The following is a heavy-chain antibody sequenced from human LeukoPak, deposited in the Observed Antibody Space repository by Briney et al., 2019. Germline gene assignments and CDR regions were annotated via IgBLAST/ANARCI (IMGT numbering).Heavy chain of an antibody. CDR1: GFTPNTFN. CDR2: ISSGGDYI. CDR3: ARGHYDVLAASYKWTPDY. V-gene: IGHV3-21*01. D-gene: IGHD3-9*01. Sequence: GGSLRLSCAASGFTPNTFNMNWVPHAPGEGLERVSSISSGGDYIYYADSAKSRSTTSRDNAKTSLSLKLNSLRVEDTAVYYCARGHYDVLAASYKWTPDYWGQGTLVTVSS. J-gene: IGHJ4*02.